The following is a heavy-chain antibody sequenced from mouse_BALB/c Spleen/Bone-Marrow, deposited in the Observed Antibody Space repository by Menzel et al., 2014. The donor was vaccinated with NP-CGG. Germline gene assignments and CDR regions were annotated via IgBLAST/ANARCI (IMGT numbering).Heavy chain of an antibody. D-gene: IGHD1-3*01. CDR2: IDPSDSET. CDR3: ARRDNSPFAY. Sequence: VKLQESGPQLVRPGASVKISCKASGYSFTSYWMHWVKQRPGQGLEWIGMIDPSDSETKLNQKFKDKATLTVDKSSSASFLLLSSPTSEDSAVYYCARRDNSPFAYWGQGTLVTVSA. V-gene: IGHV1S126*01. J-gene: IGHJ3*01. CDR1: GYSFTSYW.